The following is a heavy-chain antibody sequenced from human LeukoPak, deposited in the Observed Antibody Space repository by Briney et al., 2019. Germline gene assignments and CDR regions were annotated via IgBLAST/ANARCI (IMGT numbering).Heavy chain of an antibody. CDR1: GFTFSSYG. CDR2: IWYDGSNK. D-gene: IGHD3-16*02. V-gene: IGHV3-33*01. J-gene: IGHJ4*02. CDR3: AREGDYVWGSYRYTYFDY. Sequence: GGSLRLSCAASGFTFSSYGMHWVRQAPGKGLEWVAVIWYDGSNKYYADSVKGRFTISRDNSKNTLYLQMNSLRAEDTAVYYCAREGDYVWGSYRYTYFDYWGQGTLVTVSS.